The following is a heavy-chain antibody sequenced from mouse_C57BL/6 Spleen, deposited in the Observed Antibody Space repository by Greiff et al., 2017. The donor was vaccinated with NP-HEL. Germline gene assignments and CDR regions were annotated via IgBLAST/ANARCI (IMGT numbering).Heavy chain of an antibody. CDR3: ARWEVGQAD. CDR1: GYAFSSSW. J-gene: IGHJ3*01. Sequence: VQLQQSGPELVKPGASVKISCKASGYAFSSSWMNWVKQRPGKGLEWIGRIYPGDGDTNYNGKFKGKATLTADKSSSTAYMQLSSLTSEDSAVYFCARWEVGQADWGQGTLVTVSA. D-gene: IGHD3-3*01. V-gene: IGHV1-82*01. CDR2: IYPGDGDT.